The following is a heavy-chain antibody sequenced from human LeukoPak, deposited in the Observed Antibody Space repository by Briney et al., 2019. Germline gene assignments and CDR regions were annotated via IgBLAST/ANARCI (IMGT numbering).Heavy chain of an antibody. J-gene: IGHJ4*02. V-gene: IGHV4-59*08. CDR3: ARQYGLGWSIPAYFDY. CDR1: GGSISSYY. D-gene: IGHD6-19*01. CDR2: IYYSGST. Sequence: SETLSLTCTVSGGSISSYYWSWIRQPPGKGPEWIGYIYYSGSTNYNPSLKSRVTISVDTSKNQFSLKLSSVTAADTAVYYCARQYGLGWSIPAYFDYWGQGTLVTVSS.